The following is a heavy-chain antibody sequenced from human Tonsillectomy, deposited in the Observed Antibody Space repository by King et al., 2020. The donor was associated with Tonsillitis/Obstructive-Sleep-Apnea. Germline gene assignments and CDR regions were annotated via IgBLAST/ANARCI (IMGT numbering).Heavy chain of an antibody. D-gene: IGHD2-2*01. CDR2: IWYDGSNK. Sequence: VQLVESGGGVVQPGRSLRLSCAASGFTFSSYGMHWVRQAPGKGLEWVAVIWYDGSNKYYADSVKGRFTISRDNSKNTLYLQMNSLRAEDTAVYYCARDRLVVVPAATHYYYYYYMDVWGKGTTVTVSS. J-gene: IGHJ6*03. V-gene: IGHV3-33*01. CDR1: GFTFSSYG. CDR3: ARDRLVVVPAATHYYYYYYMDV.